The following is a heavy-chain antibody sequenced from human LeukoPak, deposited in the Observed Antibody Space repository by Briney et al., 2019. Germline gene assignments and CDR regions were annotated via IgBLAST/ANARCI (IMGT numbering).Heavy chain of an antibody. V-gene: IGHV1-18*01. J-gene: IGHJ6*02. CDR3: ARAPTVYYQYFGLDV. Sequence: EASVKVSCKASGYTFDMYAINWVRQAPGQGLEWVGWSSAYNGNTNYAQKVQGRVTMATDTSTSTAYMELRSLRSDDSAVYYCARAPTVYYQYFGLDVWGQGTTVTVSS. CDR2: SSAYNGNT. CDR1: GYTFDMYA.